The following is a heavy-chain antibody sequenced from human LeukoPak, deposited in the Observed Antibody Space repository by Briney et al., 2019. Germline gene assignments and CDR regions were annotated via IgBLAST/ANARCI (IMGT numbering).Heavy chain of an antibody. D-gene: IGHD3-10*01. CDR3: AKDYYGSGSYYIVPSPGDAFDI. CDR1: GFTFSSYA. Sequence: PGGSLRLSCAASGFTFSSYAMSWVRQAPGKGLEWVSAISGSGGSTYYADSVKGRFTISRDNSKNTLYLQMNSLRAEDTAVYYCAKDYYGSGSYYIVPSPGDAFDIWGQGTMVTVSS. V-gene: IGHV3-23*01. J-gene: IGHJ3*02. CDR2: ISGSGGST.